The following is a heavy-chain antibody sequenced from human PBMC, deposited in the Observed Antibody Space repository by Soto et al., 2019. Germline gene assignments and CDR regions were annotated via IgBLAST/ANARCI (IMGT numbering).Heavy chain of an antibody. CDR2: IKSKTDGGTI. D-gene: IGHD3-22*01. J-gene: IGHJ4*02. CDR3: TTDLYYYDSSGYSYFDY. V-gene: IGHV3-15*07. Sequence: WIRQPPGKGLEWVGRIKSKTDGGTIDYAAPVKGRFTISRDDSKNTLYLQMNSLKTEDTAVYYCTTDLYYYDSSGYSYFDYWGQGTLVTVSS.